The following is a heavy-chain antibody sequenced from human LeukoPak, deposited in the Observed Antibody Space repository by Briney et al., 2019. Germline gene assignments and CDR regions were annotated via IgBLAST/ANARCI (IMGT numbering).Heavy chain of an antibody. D-gene: IGHD5-18*01. J-gene: IGHJ6*02. CDR3: ARDGPRYSYGYWKTDYYYGMDV. V-gene: IGHV3-23*01. CDR1: GFTFSSYA. Sequence: GGSLRLSCAASGFTFSSYAMSWVRQAPGKGLEWVSAISGSGGSTYYADSVKGRFTISRDNSENTLHLQMDSLRAEDTAVYYCARDGPRYSYGYWKTDYYYGMDVWGQGTTVTVSS. CDR2: ISGSGGST.